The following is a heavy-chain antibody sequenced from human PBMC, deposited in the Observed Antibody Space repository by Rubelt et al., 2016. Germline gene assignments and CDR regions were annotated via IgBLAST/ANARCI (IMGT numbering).Heavy chain of an antibody. CDR2: IKQDGSED. J-gene: IGHJ4*02. CDR3: ARVPRRSLYGSGSYYFDY. Sequence: EVQLLESGGGLVQPGGSLRLSCAASGITFSSNWMSWVRQAPGKSLEWVANIKQDGSEDYYADSVKGRFTISRDNAKNTLYLQMNSLRAEDTAVYYCARVPRRSLYGSGSYYFDYWGQGTLVTVSS. V-gene: IGHV3-7*01. CDR1: GITFSSNW. D-gene: IGHD3-10*01.